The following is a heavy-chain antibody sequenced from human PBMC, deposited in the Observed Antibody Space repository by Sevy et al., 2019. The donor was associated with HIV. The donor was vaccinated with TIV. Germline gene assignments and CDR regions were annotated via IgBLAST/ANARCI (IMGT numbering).Heavy chain of an antibody. V-gene: IGHV1-24*01. J-gene: IGHJ4*02. Sequence: ASVKVSCKVSGHTLTEFSMHWVRQAPGKGLEWMGTFDPEDGKRVHAQNFQGRVTMTEDTSTDTAYMELSSLRSEDTAVYYCTTTKDYYDSSGYPSDYWGQGTLVTVSS. CDR2: FDPEDGKR. CDR3: TTTKDYYDSSGYPSDY. CDR1: GHTLTEFS. D-gene: IGHD3-22*01.